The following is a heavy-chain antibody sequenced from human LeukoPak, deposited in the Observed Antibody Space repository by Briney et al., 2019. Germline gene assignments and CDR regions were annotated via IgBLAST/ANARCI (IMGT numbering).Heavy chain of an antibody. CDR3: ARDSCGGDCYALAEYFQH. D-gene: IGHD2-21*02. V-gene: IGHV3-30-3*01. J-gene: IGHJ1*01. CDR2: ISYDGSNK. Sequence: PGGSLRLSCAASGLTFSNYAMHWVRQAPGKGLEWVAVISYDGSNKDYADSVKGRFTISRDNSKNTLYLQMNSLRAEDTAVYYCARDSCGGDCYALAEYFQHWGQGTLVIVSS. CDR1: GLTFSNYA.